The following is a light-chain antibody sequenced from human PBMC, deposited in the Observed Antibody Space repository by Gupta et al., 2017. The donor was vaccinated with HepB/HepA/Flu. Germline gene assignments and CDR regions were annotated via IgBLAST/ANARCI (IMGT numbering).Light chain of an antibody. Sequence: QSVLIQPPSASGPPGQRVTISCSGSSSNIGNDNVYWYQQLPETAPKLLIYKNYQRPSGVSDRFSGSKSGTSASLAISGLRSEDEADYYCVGWDGSLSGYVVGTGTKVTVL. CDR3: VGWDGSLSGYV. V-gene: IGLV1-47*01. J-gene: IGLJ1*01. CDR1: SSNIGNDN. CDR2: KNY.